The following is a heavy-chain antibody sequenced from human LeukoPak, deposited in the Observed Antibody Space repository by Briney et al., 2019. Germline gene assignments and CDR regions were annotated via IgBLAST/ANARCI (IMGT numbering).Heavy chain of an antibody. CDR1: GGSFNGYY. V-gene: IGHV4-34*01. CDR3: ARDCSSSSCYLDY. Sequence: PSETLSLXCAVYGGSFNGYYWSWIRQPPGKALEWIGEINHSGSTNYNPSLKSRVTISVDTSKNQFSLKLSSVTAADTAVYYCARDCSSSSCYLDYWGQGTLVTVSS. J-gene: IGHJ4*02. D-gene: IGHD2-2*01. CDR2: INHSGST.